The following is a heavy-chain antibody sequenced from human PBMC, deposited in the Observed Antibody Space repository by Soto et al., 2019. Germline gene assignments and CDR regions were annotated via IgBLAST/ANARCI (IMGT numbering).Heavy chain of an antibody. V-gene: IGHV3-48*01. CDR1: GFTFSSYS. Sequence: PGGSLRLSCAASGFTFSSYSMNWVRQAPGKGLEWVSYISSISTIYYADSVRGRFTISRDNAKNSLYLQMNSLRAEDTAVYYCAKVGDSYGYSRFDPWGQGTLVTVSS. CDR2: ISSISTI. D-gene: IGHD5-18*01. J-gene: IGHJ5*02. CDR3: AKVGDSYGYSRFDP.